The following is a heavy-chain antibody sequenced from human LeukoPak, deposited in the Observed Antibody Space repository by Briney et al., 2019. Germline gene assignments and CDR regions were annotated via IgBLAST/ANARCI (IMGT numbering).Heavy chain of an antibody. D-gene: IGHD2-15*01. Sequence: GGSLRLSCAASGFTFSSYEMDWVRQAPGKGLEWVSYISSSGDTIYYADSVKGRFTISRHNAKNSLYLQMNSLRAEDTAVYYCARGGQYCSGGSCYYYYGMDVWGQGTTVTVSS. CDR2: ISSSGDTI. J-gene: IGHJ6*02. CDR3: ARGGQYCSGGSCYYYYGMDV. V-gene: IGHV3-48*03. CDR1: GFTFSSYE.